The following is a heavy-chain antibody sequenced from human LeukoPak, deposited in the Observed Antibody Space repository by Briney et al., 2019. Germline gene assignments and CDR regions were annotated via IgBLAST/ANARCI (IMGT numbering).Heavy chain of an antibody. CDR2: IIPIFGTA. CDR3: ARGEQQLVLNWYYYYYMDV. V-gene: IGHV1-69*06. D-gene: IGHD6-13*01. J-gene: IGHJ6*03. CDR1: GGTFSSYA. Sequence: SVKVSCEASGGTFSSYAISWVRQAPGQGLEWMGGIIPIFGTANYAQKFQGRVTITADKSTSTAYMELSSLRSEDTAVYYCARGEQQLVLNWYYYYYMDVWGKGTTVTVSS.